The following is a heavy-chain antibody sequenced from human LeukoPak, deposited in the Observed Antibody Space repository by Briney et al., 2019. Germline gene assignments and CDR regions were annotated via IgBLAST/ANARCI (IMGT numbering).Heavy chain of an antibody. CDR3: GKDQGSYGFDH. CDR2: LSGNGVKT. J-gene: IGHJ4*02. V-gene: IGHV3-23*01. Sequence: GGSLRLSCAASGFTFSSYAMSWVRQAPGKGLEWVSALSGNGVKTYYADSVKGRFTISRDNSRNTLYLQMTSLRAEDTAAYYCGKDQGSYGFDHWGQGTLVTVSS. CDR1: GFTFSSYA. D-gene: IGHD5-18*01.